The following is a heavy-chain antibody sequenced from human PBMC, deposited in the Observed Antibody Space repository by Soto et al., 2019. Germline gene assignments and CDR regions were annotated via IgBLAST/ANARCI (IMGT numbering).Heavy chain of an antibody. CDR2: ISGSGGRT. D-gene: IGHD3-22*01. CDR3: AKTPYYYDSSGNWYFDH. CDR1: GFTFSSYA. J-gene: IGHJ4*02. V-gene: IGHV3-23*01. Sequence: AGGSLRLSCAASGFTFSSYAMSWVRQAPGKGLEWVSTISGSGGRTYYADPVKGRFTISRDNSKNTLYLQMNSLRAEDTAVYYCAKTPYYYDSSGNWYFDHWGQGALVTVSS.